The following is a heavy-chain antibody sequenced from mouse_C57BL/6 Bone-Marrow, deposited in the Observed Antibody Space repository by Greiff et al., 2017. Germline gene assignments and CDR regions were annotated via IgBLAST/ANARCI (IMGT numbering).Heavy chain of an antibody. CDR3: ARRGSSPYCFDY. D-gene: IGHD1-1*01. CDR2: ISSGSSTI. V-gene: IGHV5-17*01. CDR1: GFTFTDYG. J-gene: IGHJ2*01. Sequence: EVKLMESGGGLVKPGGSLKLSCAASGFTFTDYGMHWVSQAPEKGLEWVAYISSGSSTIYYADTVKGRFTFSRDHAKTTLFLQMTSLRSEDTAMYYCARRGSSPYCFDYWGQGTTLTVSS.